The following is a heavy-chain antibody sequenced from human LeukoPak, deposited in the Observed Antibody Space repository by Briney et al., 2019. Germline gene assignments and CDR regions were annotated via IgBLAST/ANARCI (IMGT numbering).Heavy chain of an antibody. D-gene: IGHD3-22*01. CDR3: ARRRYYDSSGYLE. Sequence: SETLSLTCTIFGDSVSRSDSYWDWIRQPPGKGLEWIGTIYYSGRTYYSPSLKSRVTLSVDMSNNQFSLTLSSVTAAVTALYFCARRRYYDSSGYLEWGQGTLVTVSS. CDR1: GDSVSRSDSY. J-gene: IGHJ1*01. CDR2: IYYSGRT. V-gene: IGHV4-39*01.